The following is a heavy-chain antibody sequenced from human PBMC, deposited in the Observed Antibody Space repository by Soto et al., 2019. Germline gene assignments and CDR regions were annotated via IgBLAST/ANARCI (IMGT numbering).Heavy chain of an antibody. V-gene: IGHV4-39*02. D-gene: IGHD3-10*02. CDR1: GATFSDADFY. Sequence: SETLSLTCIVSGATFSDADFYWVWIPHPPGEGLEWIGSFYYDGRTYYNASLKSRVTISVDTYKNHFSLMLTSVTAADTAVYYCSGRPDMFLVPNWGQGNLVIVSS. CDR3: SGRPDMFLVPN. J-gene: IGHJ4*02. CDR2: FYYDGRT.